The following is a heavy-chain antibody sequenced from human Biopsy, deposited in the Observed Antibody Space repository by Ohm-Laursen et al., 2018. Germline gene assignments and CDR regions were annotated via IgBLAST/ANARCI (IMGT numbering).Heavy chain of an antibody. D-gene: IGHD2-21*02. CDR2: TFYRAKWYT. CDR3: ARSGSDSLNYYFDF. J-gene: IGHJ4*02. V-gene: IGHV6-1*01. Sequence: QTLSLTCAISGDSVSSDRAAWNWIRQSPSRGLEWLGRTFYRAKWYTDFAVSVKSRITLTPDPSTNQFSLQLNSVTPDDTAVYYCARSGSDSLNYYFDFWGQGTLVTVSS. CDR1: GDSVSSDRAA.